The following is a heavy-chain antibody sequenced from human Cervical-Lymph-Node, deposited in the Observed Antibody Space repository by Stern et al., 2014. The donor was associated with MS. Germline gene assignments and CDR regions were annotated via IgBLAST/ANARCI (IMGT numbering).Heavy chain of an antibody. V-gene: IGHV5-51*01. CDR3: ARPHSPGWSYYFDF. Sequence: QLVQSGAEVRKPGQSLTISCNISGYTFTDYWIAWVRQMPGNGLEWMWAIFPGASDTRYSPSFQGHVTISVDTSINTAYLQWSDLRASDTAMYYCARPHSPGWSYYFDFWGQGTLVAVSS. CDR2: IFPGASDT. CDR1: GYTFTDYW. J-gene: IGHJ4*02. D-gene: IGHD6-19*01.